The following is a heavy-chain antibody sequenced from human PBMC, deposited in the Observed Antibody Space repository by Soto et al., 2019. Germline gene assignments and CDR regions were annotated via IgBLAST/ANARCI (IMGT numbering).Heavy chain of an antibody. V-gene: IGHV4-59*01. CDR3: ERYRREAVAGYTLAN. CDR1: GGSISSNY. D-gene: IGHD6-13*01. Sequence: SETLSLTCTVSGGSISSNYWTWIRQPPGKGLEWIGYVYNSGSTNYNPSLKSRVTISEDTSKSQFSLKVNSMTAADTAVYYCERYRREAVAGYTLANWGQGILVTVYS. J-gene: IGHJ4*02. CDR2: VYNSGST.